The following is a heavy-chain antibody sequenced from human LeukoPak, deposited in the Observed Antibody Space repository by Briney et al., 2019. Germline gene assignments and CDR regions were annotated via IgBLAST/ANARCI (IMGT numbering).Heavy chain of an antibody. CDR2: INHSGST. D-gene: IGHD2-15*01. Sequence: SETLSLTCAVYGGSFSGYYWSWIRQPPGKGLEWIGEINHSGSTNYNPSLKSRVTISVDTSKNQFSLKLSSVTAADTAVYYCARGRLPDYWGQGTLVTVS. CDR1: GGSFSGYY. J-gene: IGHJ4*02. CDR3: ARGRLPDY. V-gene: IGHV4-34*01.